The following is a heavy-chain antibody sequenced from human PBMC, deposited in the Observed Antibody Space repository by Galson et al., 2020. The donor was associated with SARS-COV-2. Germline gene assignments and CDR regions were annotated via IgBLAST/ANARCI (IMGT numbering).Heavy chain of an antibody. D-gene: IGHD5-18*01. CDR2: IWYDGSNK. CDR3: AKVSYSYGYSVGYYFDY. J-gene: IGHJ4*02. CDR1: GFTFSSYG. V-gene: IGHV3-33*06. Sequence: GGSLRLSCAASGFTFSSYGMHWVRQAPGKGLEWVAVIWYDGSNKYYADSVKGRFTISRDNSKNTLYLQMNSLRAEDTAVYYCAKVSYSYGYSVGYYFDYWGQGNLVTVSS.